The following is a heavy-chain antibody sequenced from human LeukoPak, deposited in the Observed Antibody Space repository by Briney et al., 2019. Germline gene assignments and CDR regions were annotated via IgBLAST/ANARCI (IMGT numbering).Heavy chain of an antibody. V-gene: IGHV3-74*01. CDR1: GFTFSSYW. CDR2: INGDGSST. Sequence: GGSLRLSCAASGFTFSSYWMHWVRQAPGKGLVWVSRINGDGSSTSYADSVKGRFTISRDNAKNTLYLQMNSLRAEDTAVYYCAREWRGYYYDSGGYYLLDAFDIWGQGTMVIVSS. D-gene: IGHD3-22*01. CDR3: AREWRGYYYDSGGYYLLDAFDI. J-gene: IGHJ3*02.